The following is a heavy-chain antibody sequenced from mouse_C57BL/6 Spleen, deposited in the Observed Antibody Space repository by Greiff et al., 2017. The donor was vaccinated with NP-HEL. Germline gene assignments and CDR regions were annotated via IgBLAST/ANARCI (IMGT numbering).Heavy chain of an antibody. J-gene: IGHJ2*01. D-gene: IGHD2-5*01. V-gene: IGHV1-69*01. CDR1: GYTFTSYW. CDR3: ARDSNYGY. CDR2: IDPSDSYT. Sequence: VQLQQPGAELVMPGASVKLSCKASGYTFTSYWMHWVKQRPGRGLEWIGEIDPSDSYTNYNQKFKGKSTLTVDKSSSTAYMQLSSLTSEDSAVYYCARDSNYGYWGQGTTLTVSS.